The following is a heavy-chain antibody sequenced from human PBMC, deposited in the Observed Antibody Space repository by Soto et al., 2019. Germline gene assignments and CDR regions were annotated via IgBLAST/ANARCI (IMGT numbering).Heavy chain of an antibody. J-gene: IGHJ3*02. CDR1: GFTFSSDA. V-gene: IGHV3-23*01. Sequence: GGSLRLACAASGFTFSSDAMSWVGQAPGKGLEWVSAISGSGGSTYYADSVKGRFTISRDNAKNSLYLQMNSLRAEDTAVYYCARVIHLCTGVFDMWGQGPMVTVS. CDR2: ISGSGGST. CDR3: ARVIHLCTGVFDM. D-gene: IGHD5-18*01.